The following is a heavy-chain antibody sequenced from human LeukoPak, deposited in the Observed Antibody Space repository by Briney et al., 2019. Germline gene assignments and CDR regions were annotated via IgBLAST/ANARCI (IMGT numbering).Heavy chain of an antibody. Sequence: SETLSLTCAVYGGSFSGYYWSWIRQPPGKGLEWIGEINHSRSTNYNPSLKSRVTISVDTSKNQFSLKLSSVTAADTAVYYCARGRVDTAMVISSYYYGMDVWGKGTTVTVSS. J-gene: IGHJ6*04. CDR3: ARGRVDTAMVISSYYYGMDV. CDR2: INHSRST. CDR1: GGSFSGYY. V-gene: IGHV4-34*01. D-gene: IGHD5-18*01.